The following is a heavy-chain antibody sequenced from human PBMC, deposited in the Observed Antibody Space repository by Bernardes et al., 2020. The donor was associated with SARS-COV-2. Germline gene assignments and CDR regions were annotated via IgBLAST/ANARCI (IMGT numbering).Heavy chain of an antibody. CDR2: IYWDDDK. CDR3: AHSPHCSSTSCPPDNVYYYYGMDV. J-gene: IGHJ6*02. V-gene: IGHV2-5*02. D-gene: IGHD2-2*01. CDR1: GFSLSTSGVG. Sequence: SGPTLVKPTQTLTLTCTFSGFSLSTSGVGVGWIRQPPGKALEWLALIYWDDDKRYSPSLKSRLTITKDTPKNQVVLTMTNMDPVDTATYYCAHSPHCSSTSCPPDNVYYYYGMDVWGQGTTVTVSS.